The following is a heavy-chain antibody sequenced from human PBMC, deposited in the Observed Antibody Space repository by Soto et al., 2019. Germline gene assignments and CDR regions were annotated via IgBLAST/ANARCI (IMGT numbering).Heavy chain of an antibody. V-gene: IGHV1-18*01. CDR3: ARHHGPTTSEDWFDP. J-gene: IGHJ5*02. Sequence: ASVKVSCKASGYTFFTYDISWVRQAPGQGLEWMGWISTYSGDTKYAQKFQGRVTMTTDTSTTTAYLELRSLRSDDTAVYYCARHHGPTTSEDWFDPWGQGALVTVSS. CDR2: ISTYSGDT. CDR1: GYTFFTYD. D-gene: IGHD5-12*01.